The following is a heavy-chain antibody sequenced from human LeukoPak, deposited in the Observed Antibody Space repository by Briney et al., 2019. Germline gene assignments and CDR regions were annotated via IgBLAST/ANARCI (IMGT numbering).Heavy chain of an antibody. CDR1: GGSFSGYY. D-gene: IGHD3-10*01. V-gene: IGHV4-34*01. CDR2: INHSGST. Sequence: SETLSLTCAVYGGSFSGYYWSWIRQPPGEGLEWIGEINHSGSTNYNPSLKSRVTISVDTSKNQFSLKLSSVTAADTAVYYCARRPMVVDYWGQGTLVTVSS. CDR3: ARRPMVVDY. J-gene: IGHJ4*02.